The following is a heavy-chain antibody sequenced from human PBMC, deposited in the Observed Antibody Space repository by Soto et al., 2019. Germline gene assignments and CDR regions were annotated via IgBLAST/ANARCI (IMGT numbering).Heavy chain of an antibody. CDR2: INHSGRV. J-gene: IGHJ5*01. CDR1: GGSFSGHS. D-gene: IGHD3-22*01. V-gene: IGHV4-34*01. Sequence: SETLSLTCAVYGGSFSGHSWTWIRQSPGKGLGWIGDINHSGRVNYSPSLKSRVTISLDTSKNQFSLTLSAVTAADTAMYYCSTRAYDTNGYYRFDPWGQGTLVTVSS. CDR3: STRAYDTNGYYRFDP.